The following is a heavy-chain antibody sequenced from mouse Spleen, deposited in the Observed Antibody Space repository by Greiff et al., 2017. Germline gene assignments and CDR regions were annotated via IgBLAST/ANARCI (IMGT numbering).Heavy chain of an antibody. Sequence: QVQLQQPGAELVKPGASVKLSCKASGYTFTSYWMHWVKQRPGQGLEWIGMIHPNSGSTNYNEKFKSKATLTVDKSSSTAYMQLSSLTSEDSAVYYCAREDSSGYNWNFDYWGQGTTLTVSS. CDR1: GYTFTSYW. CDR3: AREDSSGYNWNFDY. CDR2: IHPNSGST. V-gene: IGHV1-64*01. D-gene: IGHD3-2*01. J-gene: IGHJ2*01.